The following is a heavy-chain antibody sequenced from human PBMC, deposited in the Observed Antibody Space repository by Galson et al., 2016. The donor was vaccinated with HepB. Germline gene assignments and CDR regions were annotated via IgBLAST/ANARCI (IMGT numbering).Heavy chain of an antibody. CDR3: AQEATATTGAETKRVWYFVL. V-gene: IGHV3-48*02. J-gene: IGHJ2*01. CDR2: IRTSSSTI. D-gene: IGHD1-7*01. Sequence: SLRLSCAASGFTFSTYSMDWVRQAPGKGLEWISYIRTSSSTIYYADSVKGRFTISRDDATNTLYLQMNSLGDEDTAVYYCAQEATATTGAETKRVWYFVLWGCGTLSTVSS. CDR1: GFTFSTYS.